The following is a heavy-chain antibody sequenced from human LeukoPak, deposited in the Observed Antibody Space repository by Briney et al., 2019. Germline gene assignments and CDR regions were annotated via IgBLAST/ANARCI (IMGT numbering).Heavy chain of an antibody. CDR2: IYYSGSS. Sequence: PSETLSLTCTVSGGSISSSYWSWIRQPPGKGLEWIGHIYYSGSSNYNPSLESRVTISVDTSKNQFSLKLRSVTAADTAVYYCARRGSGSYSPFDYWGQGTLVTVSS. CDR1: GGSISSSY. D-gene: IGHD3-10*01. CDR3: ARRGSGSYSPFDY. V-gene: IGHV4-59*08. J-gene: IGHJ4*02.